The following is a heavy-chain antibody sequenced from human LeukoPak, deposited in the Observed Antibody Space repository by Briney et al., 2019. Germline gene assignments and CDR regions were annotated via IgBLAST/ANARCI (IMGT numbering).Heavy chain of an antibody. CDR2: IYYSGST. D-gene: IGHD3-22*01. CDR1: GGSFSGYY. Sequence: SETLSLTCAVYGGSFSGYYWSWIRQPPGRGLEWIGSIYYSGSTYYNPSLKSRVTISVDTSKNQFSLKLSSVTAADTAVYYCARDPDYDSSGYYYRYFDYWGQATLVTVSS. V-gene: IGHV4-34*01. CDR3: ARDPDYDSSGYYYRYFDY. J-gene: IGHJ4*02.